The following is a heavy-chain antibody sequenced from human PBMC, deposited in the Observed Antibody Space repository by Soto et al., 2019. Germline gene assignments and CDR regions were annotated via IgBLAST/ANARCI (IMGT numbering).Heavy chain of an antibody. D-gene: IGHD1-26*01. J-gene: IGHJ4*02. V-gene: IGHV3-21*01. CDR2: ISSSSSYI. CDR1: GFTFSSYS. CDR3: ARGGAMGVDY. Sequence: PGGSLRLSCAASGFTFSSYSMNWVRQAPGKGLEWVSSISSSSSYIYYADSVKGRFTISRDNAKNSLYLHVNTLRDEDTAVYYCARGGAMGVDYWGQGTLVTVSS.